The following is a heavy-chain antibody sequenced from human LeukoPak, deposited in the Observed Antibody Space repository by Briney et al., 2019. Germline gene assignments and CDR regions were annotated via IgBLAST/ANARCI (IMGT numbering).Heavy chain of an antibody. CDR3: ASRAVKAAAEIEIPEYLQH. CDR1: GGSISSGDYY. CDR2: IYYTGAT. Sequence: SQALSLTCTVSGGSISSGDYYWSWIRQPPGKGLEWIGYIYYTGATYYNPSLKSRLTISIDTSKNRFSLKLNSVTAADTAVYYCASRAVKAAAEIEIPEYLQHWGQGTLVTVST. D-gene: IGHD6-13*01. J-gene: IGHJ1*01. V-gene: IGHV4-30-4*01.